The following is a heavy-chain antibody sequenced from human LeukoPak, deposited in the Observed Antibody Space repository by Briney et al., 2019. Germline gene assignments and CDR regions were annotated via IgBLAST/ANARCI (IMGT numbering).Heavy chain of an antibody. CDR1: GGSISSYY. Sequence: SETLSLTCTVSGGSISSYYWSWIRQPAGKGLEWIERIYNSGSTNYNTNYNPSLTSRVTMSVDTSKNQFSLKLNSVSAADTAVYFCARAIWYGSGTTAFDYWGQGTLVTVSP. D-gene: IGHD3-10*01. CDR3: ARAIWYGSGTTAFDY. CDR2: IYNSGST. J-gene: IGHJ4*02. V-gene: IGHV4-4*07.